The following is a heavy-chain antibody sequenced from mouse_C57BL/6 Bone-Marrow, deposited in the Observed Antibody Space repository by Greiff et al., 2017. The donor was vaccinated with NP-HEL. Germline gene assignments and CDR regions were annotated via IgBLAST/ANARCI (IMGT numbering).Heavy chain of an antibody. CDR3: ARSPRGYFDV. J-gene: IGHJ1*03. CDR2: IYPGDGDT. CDR1: GYAFSSSW. V-gene: IGHV1-82*01. Sequence: QVQLQQSGPELVKPGASVKISCKASGYAFSSSWMNWVKQRPGKGLEWIGRIYPGDGDTNYNGKFKGKATLTADKSSSTAYMQRSSLTSEDSAVYFCARSPRGYFDVWGTGTTVTVSS.